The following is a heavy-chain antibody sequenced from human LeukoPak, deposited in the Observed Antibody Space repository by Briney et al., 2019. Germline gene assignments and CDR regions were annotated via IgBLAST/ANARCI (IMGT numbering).Heavy chain of an antibody. V-gene: IGHV4-34*01. CDR1: GGSFSGYY. D-gene: IGHD3-9*01. J-gene: IGHJ4*02. Sequence: SETLSLTCAVYGGSFSGYYWSWIRQPPGKGLEWIGEINHSGSTNYNPSLKSRVTISVDTSKNQFSLKLSSVTAADTAVYYCARVRPSLIFDWLFDHDYWGQGTLVTVSS. CDR2: INHSGST. CDR3: ARVRPSLIFDWLFDHDY.